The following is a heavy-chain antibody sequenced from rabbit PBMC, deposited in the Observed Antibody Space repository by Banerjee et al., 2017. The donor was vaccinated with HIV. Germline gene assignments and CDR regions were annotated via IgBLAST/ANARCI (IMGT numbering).Heavy chain of an antibody. CDR2: IDAGSTGNT. CDR1: GFSFSSTYW. D-gene: IGHD4-1*01. Sequence: QEQLEESGGDLVKPEGSLTLTCTASGFSFSSTYWICWVRQAPGKGPEWIACIDAGSTGNTYYASWAKGRFTISLDNAQNTVSLQMTSLTAADTATYFCTRGLVAGVLSLWGPGTLVTVS. J-gene: IGHJ6*01. V-gene: IGHV1S45*01. CDR3: TRGLVAGVLSL.